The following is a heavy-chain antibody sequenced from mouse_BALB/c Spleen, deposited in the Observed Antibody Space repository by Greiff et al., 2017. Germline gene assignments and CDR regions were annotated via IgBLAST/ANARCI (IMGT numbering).Heavy chain of an antibody. D-gene: IGHD4-1*01. V-gene: IGHV1-87*01. Sequence: VQLQQSGAELARPGASVKLSCKASGYTFTSYWMQWVKQRPGQGLEWIGAIYPGDGDTRYTQKFKGKATLTADKSSSTAYMQLSSLASEDSAVYYCARWDGEVYAMDYWGQGTSVTVSS. CDR2: IYPGDGDT. CDR3: ARWDGEVYAMDY. J-gene: IGHJ4*01. CDR1: GYTFTSYW.